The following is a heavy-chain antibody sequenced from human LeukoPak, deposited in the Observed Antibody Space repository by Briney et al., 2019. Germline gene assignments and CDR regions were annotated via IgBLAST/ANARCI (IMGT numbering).Heavy chain of an antibody. CDR2: IHHDGRI. CDR3: ARRKIGLYNWNLGYFDY. D-gene: IGHD1-7*01. V-gene: IGHV4/OR15-8*01. J-gene: IGHJ4*02. CDR1: GGSIDSTNW. Sequence: SETLSLTCDVSGGSIDSTNWWNWVRQPPGKGLEWIGEIHHDGRINYNPSLKSRVTLSVDTSKNQFSLKLSSATAADTAVYYCARRKIGLYNWNLGYFDYWGQGTLVTVSS.